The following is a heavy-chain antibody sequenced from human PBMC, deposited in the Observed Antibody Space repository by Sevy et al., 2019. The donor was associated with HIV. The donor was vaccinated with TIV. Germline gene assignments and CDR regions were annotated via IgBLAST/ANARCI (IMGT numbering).Heavy chain of an antibody. CDR1: GYTFTGYY. J-gene: IGHJ6*02. Sequence: APVKFSCKASGYTFTGYYMHWVRQAPGQGLEWMGRINPNSGGTNYAQKVQGRVTMPRDTAISTAYMELSRLRSDDTAVYYCARGYSCGFSDYYGMDVWGQGTTVTVS. CDR2: INPNSGGT. CDR3: ARGYSCGFSDYYGMDV. V-gene: IGHV1-2*06. D-gene: IGHD5-18*01.